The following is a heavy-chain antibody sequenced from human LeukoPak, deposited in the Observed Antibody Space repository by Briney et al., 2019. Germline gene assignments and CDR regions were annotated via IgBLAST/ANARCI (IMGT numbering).Heavy chain of an antibody. V-gene: IGHV3-33*01. Sequence: GGSLRLSCAASGFPFTSYGMHWVRQAPGEGLEWVAVLWYDGSNKHYADSVRGRFTVSRDISKSTMYLQMNSLRAEDTAVYYRARALPGYFDYWGQGTLVTVSS. CDR1: GFPFTSYG. J-gene: IGHJ4*02. CDR2: LWYDGSNK. CDR3: ARALPGYFDY.